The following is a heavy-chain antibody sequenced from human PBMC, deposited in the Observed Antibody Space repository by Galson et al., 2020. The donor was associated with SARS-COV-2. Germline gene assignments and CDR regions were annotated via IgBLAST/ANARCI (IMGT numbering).Heavy chain of an antibody. CDR1: GFTFSSYW. CDR2: IYSEGSST. J-gene: IGHJ4*02. V-gene: IGHV3-74*01. D-gene: IGHD3-16*01. CDR3: ARGDIRNDYFDY. Sequence: GGSMRLSCAASGFTFSSYWMHWVRQAPGKGLVWVSRIYSEGSSTSYADSVKGRFTISGDDAKNTLYLHMSSLRAEDTAVYYCARGDIRNDYFDYWGQGTLVTVAS.